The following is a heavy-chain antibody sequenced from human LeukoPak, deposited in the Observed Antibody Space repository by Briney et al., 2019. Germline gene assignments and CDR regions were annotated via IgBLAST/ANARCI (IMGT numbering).Heavy chain of an antibody. V-gene: IGHV3-66*02. CDR1: GFTVRSNY. Sequence: PGGSLRLSCAASGFTVRSNYMSWVRQAPGKGLEWVSVIYSGGSTYYADSVKGRFTISRDNSKNTLYLQMNSLRAEDTAVYYCASQYCSGGSCQKTYTEYWGQGTLVTASS. CDR2: IYSGGST. CDR3: ASQYCSGGSCQKTYTEY. D-gene: IGHD2-15*01. J-gene: IGHJ4*02.